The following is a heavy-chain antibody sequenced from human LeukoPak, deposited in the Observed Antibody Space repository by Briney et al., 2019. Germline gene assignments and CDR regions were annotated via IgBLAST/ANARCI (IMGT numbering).Heavy chain of an antibody. Sequence: SETLSLTCTVSNGSVGSNFWTYMRQPAGQGLEWIGRIHTSGTTNYNPSLKSRVTMSVDTSKNQFSLKLSSVTAADTAVYYCARGPYYDFWSGYLAPYYYYGMDVWGQGTTVTVSS. CDR2: IHTSGTT. J-gene: IGHJ6*02. CDR3: ARGPYYDFWSGYLAPYYYYGMDV. CDR1: NGSVGSNF. D-gene: IGHD3-3*01. V-gene: IGHV4-4*07.